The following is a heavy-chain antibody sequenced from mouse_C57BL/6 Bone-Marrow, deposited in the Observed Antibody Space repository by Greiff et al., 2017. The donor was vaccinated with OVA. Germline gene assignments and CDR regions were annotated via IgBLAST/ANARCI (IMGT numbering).Heavy chain of an antibody. CDR2: IYPGDGDT. CDR1: GYAFSSSW. D-gene: IGHD1-1*01. J-gene: IGHJ2*01. Sequence: QVQLQQSGPELVKPGASVKISCKASGYAFSSSWMNWVKQRPGKGLEWIGRIYPGDGDTSYNGKFKGKATLTADKSSSTAYMQLSSLTSEDSAVYFCARGIYYYGSSYYFDYWGQGTTLTVSS. V-gene: IGHV1-82*01. CDR3: ARGIYYYGSSYYFDY.